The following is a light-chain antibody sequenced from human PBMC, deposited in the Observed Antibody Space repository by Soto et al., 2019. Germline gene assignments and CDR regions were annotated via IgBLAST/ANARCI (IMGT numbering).Light chain of an antibody. Sequence: QSVLTQPASVSGSPGQSIIISCTGTSSDVGTYNLVSWYQQHPGKAPKLMIYEGTKRPSGVSIRFSGSKSGNTASLTISGLQADDEADYYCCSYARSSTLLFGGGTKLTVL. J-gene: IGLJ2*01. V-gene: IGLV2-23*01. CDR1: SSDVGTYNL. CDR3: CSYARSSTLL. CDR2: EGT.